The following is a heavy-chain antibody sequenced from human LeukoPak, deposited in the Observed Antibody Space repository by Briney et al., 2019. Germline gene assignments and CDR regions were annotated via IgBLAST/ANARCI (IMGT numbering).Heavy chain of an antibody. CDR3: ARGGIAAAC. D-gene: IGHD6-13*01. V-gene: IGHV4-59*01. CDR1: GGSFSGYY. J-gene: IGHJ4*02. CDR2: IYYSGST. Sequence: PSETLSLTCAVYGGSFSGYYWSWIRQPPGKGLEWIGYIYYSGSTDYNPSLKSRVTISVDTSKNQFSLKLSSVTAADTAVYYCARGGIAAACWGQGTLVTVSS.